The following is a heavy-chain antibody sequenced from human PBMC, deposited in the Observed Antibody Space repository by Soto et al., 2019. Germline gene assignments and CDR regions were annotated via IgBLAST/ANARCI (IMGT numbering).Heavy chain of an antibody. D-gene: IGHD3-22*01. CDR3: AREDYYDSSGSLDY. Sequence: GASVKVSCKASGYTVTSYGISWVRQAPGQGLEWMGWISAYNGNTNYAQKLQGRVTMTTDTSTSTAYMELRSLRSDDTAVYYCAREDYYDSSGSLDYWGQGTLVTVSS. CDR1: GYTVTSYG. J-gene: IGHJ4*02. CDR2: ISAYNGNT. V-gene: IGHV1-18*01.